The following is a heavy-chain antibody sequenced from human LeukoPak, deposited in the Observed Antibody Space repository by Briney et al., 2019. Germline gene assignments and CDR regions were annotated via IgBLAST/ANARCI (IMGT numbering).Heavy chain of an antibody. Sequence: ASVKVSCKASGYTFTGYYMHWVRQAPGQGLEWMGWINPNSGGTNYAQKLQGRVTMTRDTSISTAYMELSRLRSDDTAVYYCARLSLNYYDSSGYYYTYLDYWGQGTLVTVSS. CDR3: ARLSLNYYDSSGYYYTYLDY. J-gene: IGHJ4*02. CDR2: INPNSGGT. D-gene: IGHD3-22*01. CDR1: GYTFTGYY. V-gene: IGHV1-2*02.